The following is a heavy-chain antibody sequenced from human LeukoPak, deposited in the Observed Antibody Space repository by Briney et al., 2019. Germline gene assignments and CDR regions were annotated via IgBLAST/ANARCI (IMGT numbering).Heavy chain of an antibody. CDR1: GFTFSTYW. V-gene: IGHV3-7*01. Sequence: GGSLRLSCAASGFTFSTYWMSWVRQAPGKGLEWVANIKHDGSEKYYVDLVKGRFTISRDNAKNSLYLEMNSLRAEDTAVNYCVRDSAAAGTFIDYWGLGTLVTVPS. CDR2: IKHDGSEK. D-gene: IGHD6-13*01. J-gene: IGHJ4*02. CDR3: VRDSAAAGTFIDY.